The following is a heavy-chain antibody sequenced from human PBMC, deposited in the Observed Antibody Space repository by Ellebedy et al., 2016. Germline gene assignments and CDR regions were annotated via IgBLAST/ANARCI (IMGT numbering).Heavy chain of an antibody. CDR2: ISSNGGST. CDR3: ARAPTDYYDSSGYYWGYFDY. D-gene: IGHD3-22*01. CDR1: GFTFSSYA. V-gene: IGHV3-64*01. Sequence: GESLKISXAASGFTFSSYAMHWVRQAPGKGLEYVSAISSNGGSTYYANSVKGRFTISRDNSKNTLYLQMGSLRAEDMAVYYCARAPTDYYDSSGYYWGYFDYWGQGTLVTVSS. J-gene: IGHJ4*02.